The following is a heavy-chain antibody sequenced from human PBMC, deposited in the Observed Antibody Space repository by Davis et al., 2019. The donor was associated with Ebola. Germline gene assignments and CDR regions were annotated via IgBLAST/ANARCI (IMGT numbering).Heavy chain of an antibody. V-gene: IGHV3-21*01. J-gene: IGHJ4*02. CDR2: ITSTNYM. CDR3: ARARSDWYSDY. D-gene: IGHD6-19*01. Sequence: PGGSLRLSCAASGFTFSSYSFNWVRQAPGKGLEWVSSITSTNYMYYADSLKGRFTLSRDNARSSLFLQMNSLRVEDTALYYCARARSDWYSDYWGQGILVIVSS. CDR1: GFTFSSYS.